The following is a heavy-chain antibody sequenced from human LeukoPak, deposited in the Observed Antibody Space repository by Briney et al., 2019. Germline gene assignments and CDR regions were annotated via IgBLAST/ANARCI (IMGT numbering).Heavy chain of an antibody. J-gene: IGHJ4*02. CDR3: AKDRGNWNVLYYFDY. D-gene: IGHD1-20*01. CDR2: ISYDGSNK. CDR1: GFTFSSYG. Sequence: GGSLRLSCAASGFTFSSYGMHWVRQAPGKGLEWVAVISYDGSNKYYADSVRGRFTISRDNSKNTLYLQMNSLRAEDTAVYYSAKDRGNWNVLYYFDYWGQGTLVTVSS. V-gene: IGHV3-30*18.